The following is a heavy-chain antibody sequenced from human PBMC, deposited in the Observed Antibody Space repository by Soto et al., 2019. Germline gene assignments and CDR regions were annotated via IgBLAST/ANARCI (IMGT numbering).Heavy chain of an antibody. CDR2: IYPGDSDT. Sequence: GESLKISCKGSGYSFTSYWIGWVRQMPGKGLEWIGIIYPGDSDTRYSPPFQGQITIPPDKSISTAYLQWRSLKASDNAMYYCATHSYGARRWSSSSFAAFEIWGQGTMVTVSS. V-gene: IGHV5-51*01. J-gene: IGHJ3*02. D-gene: IGHD6-6*01. CDR1: GYSFTSYW. CDR3: ATHSYGARRWSSSSFAAFEI.